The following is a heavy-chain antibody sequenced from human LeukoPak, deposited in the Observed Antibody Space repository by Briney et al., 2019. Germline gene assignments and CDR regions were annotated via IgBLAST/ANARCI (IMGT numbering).Heavy chain of an antibody. V-gene: IGHV1-69*13. CDR1: GCTFSSYA. CDR3: ARDLRWFGELLPLNWFDP. CDR2: IIPIFSTA. J-gene: IGHJ5*02. D-gene: IGHD3-10*01. Sequence: SVKLSCKASGCTFSSYAISRVRQAPGQGLEWMGGIIPIFSTANYAQKFQGRVTITADESTSTAYMELSSLRSEDTAVYYCARDLRWFGELLPLNWFDPWGQGTLVTVSS.